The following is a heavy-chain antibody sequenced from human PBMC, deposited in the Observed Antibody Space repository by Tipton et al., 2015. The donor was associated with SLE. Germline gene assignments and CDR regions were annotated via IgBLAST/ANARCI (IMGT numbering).Heavy chain of an antibody. D-gene: IGHD3-10*01. CDR1: GGSIRSYY. J-gene: IGHJ6*03. CDR2: IYTSGST. CDR3: ARSYYHASGPTYYYYYMNV. V-gene: IGHV4-4*08. Sequence: PGLVKPSETLSLSCTVSGGSIRSYYWSWIRQPPGKALEWIGYIYTSGSTSYNPSLKSRVTMSVDTSKNQIYLKLTSVTAADTAVYFCARSYYHASGPTYYYYYMNVWGTGTTVTVSS.